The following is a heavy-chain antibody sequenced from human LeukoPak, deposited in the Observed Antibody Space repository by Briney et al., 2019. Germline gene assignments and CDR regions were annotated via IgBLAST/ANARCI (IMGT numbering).Heavy chain of an antibody. CDR3: ARVRRSGPFDY. Sequence: PSETLSLTCTVSGGSISSYYWSWIRQPPGKGLEWIGYIYYSGSTNYNPSLKSRVTISVDTSKNQFYLKLSSVTAADTAVYYCARVRRSGPFDYWGQGTLVTVSS. CDR2: IYYSGST. J-gene: IGHJ4*02. V-gene: IGHV4-59*01. CDR1: GGSISSYY.